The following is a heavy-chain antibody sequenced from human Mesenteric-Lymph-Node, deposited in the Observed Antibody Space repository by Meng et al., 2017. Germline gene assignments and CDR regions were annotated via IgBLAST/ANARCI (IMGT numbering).Heavy chain of an antibody. CDR3: AREGSRVVVVAATPGGGTYYYYGMDV. D-gene: IGHD2-15*01. V-gene: IGHV1-18*01. CDR1: GYTFTSYG. CDR2: ISAYNGNT. J-gene: IGHJ6*02. Sequence: ASVNVSCQASGYTFTSYGISWVRQAPGQGLEWMGWISAYNGNTNYAQKLQGRVTMTTDTSTSTAYMELRSLRSDDTAVYYCAREGSRVVVVAATPGGGTYYYYGMDVWGQGTTVTVSS.